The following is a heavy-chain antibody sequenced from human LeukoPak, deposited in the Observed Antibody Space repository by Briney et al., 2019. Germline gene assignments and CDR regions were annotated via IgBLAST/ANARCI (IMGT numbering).Heavy chain of an antibody. CDR2: ISASGGST. Sequence: PGGSLRLSCAASGFTFSSYAMSWVRQAPGKGLEWVSAISASGGSTYYADSVKGRFTISRDNSKNTLFLQMNSLRAEDTAVYYRAKDHSSGWPYCFPYWGQGTLVTVSS. CDR3: AKDHSSGWPYCFPY. D-gene: IGHD6-19*01. V-gene: IGHV3-23*01. J-gene: IGHJ4*02. CDR1: GFTFSSYA.